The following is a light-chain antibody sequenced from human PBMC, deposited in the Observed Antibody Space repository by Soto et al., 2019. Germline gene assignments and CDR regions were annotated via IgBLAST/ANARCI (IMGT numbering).Light chain of an antibody. CDR3: CSYAGNYTLV. J-gene: IGLJ2*01. CDR2: DVS. V-gene: IGLV2-11*01. Sequence: QSALTQPRSVSGSPGQSVTISCTGTSSDVGGYNYVSWYQQHPGKAPKLMIYDVSTRPSGVPDRFSGSKSDNTASLIISGLQAEDEADYYCCSYAGNYTLVFGGGTKLTVL. CDR1: SSDVGGYNY.